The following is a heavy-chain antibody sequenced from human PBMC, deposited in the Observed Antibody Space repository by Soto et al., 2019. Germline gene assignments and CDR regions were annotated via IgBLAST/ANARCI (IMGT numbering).Heavy chain of an antibody. CDR3: ARALSDFDYALDV. V-gene: IGHV4-59*12. Sequence: SETLSLTCNVSGGSISNYYWTWTRQTPGKGPEWIAFIHYSGSTSSNPSLKSRVTISVDTSKSQFSLKLRSVTAADTGVYYCARALSDFDYALDVWGQGTMVTVSS. J-gene: IGHJ6*02. CDR1: GGSISNYY. CDR2: IHYSGST.